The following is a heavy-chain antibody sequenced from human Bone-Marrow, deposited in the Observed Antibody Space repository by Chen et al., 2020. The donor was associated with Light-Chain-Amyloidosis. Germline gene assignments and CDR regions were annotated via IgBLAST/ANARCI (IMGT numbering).Heavy chain of an antibody. CDR1: GYTFTNYV. D-gene: IGHD3-22*01. J-gene: IGHJ4*02. CDR3: ARMVGPYYYDSSGLVY. Sequence: QVQLVQSGAEVKKPGASVKVSCKASGYTFTNYVIYWVRQAPGQGLEWMGWISAYNGYTNYAQNLQGRVTMTTDTSTHTAYMDLRSLRSDDTAVYYCARMVGPYYYDSSGLVYWGQGTLVTVSS. V-gene: IGHV1-18*04. CDR2: ISAYNGYT.